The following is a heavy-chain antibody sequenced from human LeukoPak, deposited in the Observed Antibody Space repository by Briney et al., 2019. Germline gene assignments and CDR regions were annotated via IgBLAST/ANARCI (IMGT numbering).Heavy chain of an antibody. D-gene: IGHD3-16*02. CDR1: GYTFTGYY. Sequence: ASVKVSCKASGYTFTGYYMYWVRQAPGQGLEWMGWINPNSGGTNYAQKFQGRVTMTRDTSISTAYMELSRLRSDDTAVYYCAREGGVIVRHTFDYWGQGTLVTVSS. V-gene: IGHV1-2*02. CDR2: INPNSGGT. CDR3: AREGGVIVRHTFDY. J-gene: IGHJ4*02.